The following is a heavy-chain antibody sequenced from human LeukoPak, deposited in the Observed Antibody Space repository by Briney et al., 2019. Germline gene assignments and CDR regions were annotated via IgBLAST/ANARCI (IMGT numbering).Heavy chain of an antibody. CDR2: IYYSGST. J-gene: IGHJ5*02. V-gene: IGHV4-28*01. D-gene: IGHD1-26*01. CDR3: ARTPNSGSFGGWFDP. Sequence: SDTLSLTCAVSGYSISSSNWWGWIRQPPGKGLEWIGYIYYSGSTYYNPSLKSRVTMSVDTSKNQFSLKMSSVTAVDTAVYYCARTPNSGSFGGWFDPWGQGTLVTVSS. CDR1: GYSISSSNW.